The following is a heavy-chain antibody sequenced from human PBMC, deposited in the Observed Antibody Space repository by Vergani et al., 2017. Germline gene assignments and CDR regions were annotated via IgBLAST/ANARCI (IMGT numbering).Heavy chain of an antibody. V-gene: IGHV3-23*01. CDR3: AKVARLLWFGESRGDAGTFDY. D-gene: IGHD3-10*01. J-gene: IGHJ4*02. CDR1: GGSISSGGYY. CDR2: ISGSGGST. Sequence: VQLQESGPGLVKPSQTLSLTCTVSGGSISSGGYYWSWIRQHPGKGLEWVSAISGSGGSTYYANSVKGRFTISRANSKNTLYLQMNSLRSEDTAVYYCAKVARLLWFGESRGDAGTFDYWGQGTLVTVSS.